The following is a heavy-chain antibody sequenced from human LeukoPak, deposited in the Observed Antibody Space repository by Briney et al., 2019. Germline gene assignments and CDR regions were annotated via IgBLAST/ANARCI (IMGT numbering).Heavy chain of an antibody. CDR3: AISSGYDGPGSFYGGLFVY. J-gene: IGHJ4*02. Sequence: ASVKVSCKASRSTFTGYYMHWVRQAPGHGLEWRGWLHPKSGVSNYAQKFHGPVTMTRHTSFSTAYMELSRLRSDDTAVYYCAISSGYDGPGSFYGGLFVYWGQGTLVTVSS. V-gene: IGHV1-2*02. D-gene: IGHD3-10*01. CDR1: RSTFTGYY. CDR2: LHPKSGVS.